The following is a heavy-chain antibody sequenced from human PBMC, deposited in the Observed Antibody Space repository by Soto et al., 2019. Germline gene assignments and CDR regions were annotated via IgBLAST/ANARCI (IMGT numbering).Heavy chain of an antibody. V-gene: IGHV1-69*01. CDR2: ITPMFGTP. D-gene: IGHD3-22*01. CDR1: GGTFSSYT. Sequence: QVQLVQSGAEVKKPGSSVKVSCKASGGTFSSYTITWVRQAPGQGLEWMGGITPMFGTPNYAQKFRGRVTITADESTSTAYMELSSLRSEDTAVYYCARGYYDKSGYYWGYWGQGTLVTVSS. CDR3: ARGYYDKSGYYWGY. J-gene: IGHJ4*02.